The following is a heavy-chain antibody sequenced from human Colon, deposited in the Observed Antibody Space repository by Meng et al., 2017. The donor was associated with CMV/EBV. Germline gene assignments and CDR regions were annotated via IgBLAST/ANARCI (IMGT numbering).Heavy chain of an antibody. CDR2: MNPNNGEA. Sequence: ASVKVSCKASGYTFTSFDIHWVRQAPGQGLEWMGWMNPNNGEAGYAQKFQGRVTMTRDRSTATAYMELSSLRSEDTAVYYCAYWGSSSRLTLYDSWGQGTLVTVSS. V-gene: IGHV1-8*01. D-gene: IGHD3-16*01. CDR1: GYTFTSFD. J-gene: IGHJ4*02. CDR3: AYWGSSSRLTLYDS.